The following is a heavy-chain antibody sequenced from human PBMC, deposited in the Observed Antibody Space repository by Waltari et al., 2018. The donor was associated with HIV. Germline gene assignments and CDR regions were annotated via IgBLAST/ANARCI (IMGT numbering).Heavy chain of an antibody. D-gene: IGHD3-9*01. CDR3: ARDPRVAFDFTTAGYYGMDV. CDR1: GDSISSSNW. Sequence: QVQLQESGPGLVQPSGTLTLTCAVSGDSISSSNWWSCVRQPPGKGLAWIGEIYHSGSTNYNPSLKSRVTISVDKSKNQFSLNLRSVTAADTAVYYCARDPRVAFDFTTAGYYGMDVWGQGATLTVSS. V-gene: IGHV4-4*02. J-gene: IGHJ6*02. CDR2: IYHSGST.